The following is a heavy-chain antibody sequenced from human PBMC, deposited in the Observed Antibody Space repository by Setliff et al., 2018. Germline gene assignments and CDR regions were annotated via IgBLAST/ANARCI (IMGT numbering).Heavy chain of an antibody. Sequence: ASVKVSCKASGYTFTSYDINWVRQATGQGLEWMGWMNPNSGNTGYAQKFQGRVTMTRNTSISTAYMELSSLTSEDTAMYYCARSGLGGSPQYFFDSWGQGTLVTVSS. CDR1: GYTFTSYD. D-gene: IGHD2-15*01. CDR2: MNPNSGNT. J-gene: IGHJ4*02. V-gene: IGHV1-8*02. CDR3: ARSGLGGSPQYFFDS.